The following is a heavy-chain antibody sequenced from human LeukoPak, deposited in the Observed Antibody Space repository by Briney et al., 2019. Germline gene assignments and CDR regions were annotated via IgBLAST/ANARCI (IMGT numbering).Heavy chain of an antibody. CDR3: TRPYCSSTSCYYGYYYYYMDV. CDR2: IRSKAYGGTT. Sequence: PGGSLRLSCTASGFTFGDYAMSWVRQAPGKGLEWVGFIRSKAYGGTTEYAASVKGRFTISRDDSKSIAYLQMNSLKTEDTAVYYCTRPYCSSTSCYYGYYYYYMDVWGKGTTVTISS. J-gene: IGHJ6*03. CDR1: GFTFGDYA. V-gene: IGHV3-49*04. D-gene: IGHD2-2*01.